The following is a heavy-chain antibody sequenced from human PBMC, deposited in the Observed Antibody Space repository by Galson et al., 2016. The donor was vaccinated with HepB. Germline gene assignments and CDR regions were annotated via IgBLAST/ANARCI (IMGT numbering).Heavy chain of an antibody. CDR3: ARGTEKTAAPGRFYN. CDR1: RGSISSDS. CDR2: VSYSGST. V-gene: IGHV4-59*01. J-gene: IGHJ4*02. Sequence: SETLSLTCTVSRGSISSDSWSWIRQPPGKGLEWIGYVSYSGSTDYNPSLKSRVTMSVDTSKDQFFLTMTSVTAADTAVYYCARGTEKTAAPGRFYNWGQGTLVTVSS. D-gene: IGHD6-13*01.